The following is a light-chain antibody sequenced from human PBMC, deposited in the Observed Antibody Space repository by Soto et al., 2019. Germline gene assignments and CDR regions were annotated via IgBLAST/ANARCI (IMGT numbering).Light chain of an antibody. J-gene: IGKJ1*01. CDR3: QLYTSYSPT. CDR1: QNIRNW. CDR2: DAS. V-gene: IGKV1-5*01. Sequence: ILMTQSSSALRASVNETVTITFRASQNIRNWLAWYQQKPGKAPNPLIYDASSLKSGVPARFSGSGSGTEFTLTISSLQPDDFATYYCQLYTSYSPTFGQGTKVDNK.